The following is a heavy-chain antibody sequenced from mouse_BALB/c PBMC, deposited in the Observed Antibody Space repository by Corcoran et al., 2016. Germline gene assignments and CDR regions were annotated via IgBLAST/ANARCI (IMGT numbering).Heavy chain of an antibody. CDR3: AREPFVRYY. CDR2: INTYTGEP. J-gene: IGHJ4*01. Sequence: QIQLVQSGPELKKPGETVKISCKASGYTFKNYGMNWVKQAPGKGLKWMGWINTYTGEPTYADDFKGRFAFSLETSASTAYLQINNLKNEDTATYFCAREPFVRYYWGQGTSVTVSS. CDR1: GYTFKNYG. D-gene: IGHD2-14*01. V-gene: IGHV9-3-1*01.